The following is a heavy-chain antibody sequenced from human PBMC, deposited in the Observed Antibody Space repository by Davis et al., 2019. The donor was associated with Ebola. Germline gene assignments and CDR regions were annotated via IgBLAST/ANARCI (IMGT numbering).Heavy chain of an antibody. D-gene: IGHD2-2*01. CDR2: VVVGSGNT. J-gene: IGHJ6*03. Sequence: SVKVSCKASGFTFTRSAVQWVRQARGQRLEWIGWVVVGSGNTNYTHQFQDRVTISRDMSTSTAYMELSSLRSEDTAVYFCAAASLYYNYYMYVWGKGTTVTVSS. V-gene: IGHV1-58*01. CDR1: GFTFTRSA. CDR3: AAASLYYNYYMYV.